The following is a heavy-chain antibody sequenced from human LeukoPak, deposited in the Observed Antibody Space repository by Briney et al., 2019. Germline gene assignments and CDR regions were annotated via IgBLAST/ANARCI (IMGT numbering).Heavy chain of an antibody. Sequence: TSETLSLTCTVSGYSISSGYYWGWIRQPPGKGLEWIGSIYHSGSTYYNASLKSRVTISVDTSKNQFSLKLSSVTAADTAVYYCARLQLQRRYYYCYMDVWGKGTTVTISS. V-gene: IGHV4-38-2*02. J-gene: IGHJ6*03. D-gene: IGHD2-2*01. CDR3: ARLQLQRRYYYCYMDV. CDR2: IYHSGST. CDR1: GYSISSGYY.